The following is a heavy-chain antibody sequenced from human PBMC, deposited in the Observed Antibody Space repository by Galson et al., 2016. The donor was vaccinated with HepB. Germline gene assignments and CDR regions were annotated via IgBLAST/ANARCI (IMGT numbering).Heavy chain of an antibody. V-gene: IGHV1-46*01. CDR2: IAPIGETT. J-gene: IGHJ4*02. CDR3: AKDDGSGYYFGLDD. D-gene: IGHD3-22*01. CDR1: GYTFINYY. Sequence: SVKVSCKASGYTFINYYINWVRQAPGHGLEWMGLIAPIGETTTYAPKFQGRVTMTKDTSTSTVYMELSSLRCDDTAVYYCAKDDGSGYYFGLDDWGQGTLVTVSS.